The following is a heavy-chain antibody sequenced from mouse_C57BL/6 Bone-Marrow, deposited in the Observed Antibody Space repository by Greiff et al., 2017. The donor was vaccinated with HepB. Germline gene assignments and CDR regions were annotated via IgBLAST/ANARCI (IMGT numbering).Heavy chain of an antibody. V-gene: IGHV1-64*01. CDR3: ARFYGSSYVPAWFAY. J-gene: IGHJ3*01. CDR1: GYTVGGWG. D-gene: IGHD1-1*01. CDR2: IHPNSGST. Sequence: GRRQRPGAGGGRGGGGGGGGGEGSGYTVGGWGRGGVGGWPGQGLEWIGMIHPNSGSTNYNEKFKSKATLTVDKSSSTAYMQLSSLTSEDSAVYYCARFYGSSYVPAWFAYWGQGTLVTVSA.